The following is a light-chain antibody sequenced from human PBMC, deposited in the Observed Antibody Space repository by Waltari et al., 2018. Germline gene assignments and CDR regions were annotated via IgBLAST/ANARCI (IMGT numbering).Light chain of an antibody. V-gene: IGKV3-15*01. CDR3: QQYNNWPRT. Sequence: EIVMTQSPGTLSVSPGERATLTCRASQSVSSNLAWYQQKRGQAPRLLIHGASTRATGIPARFSGSGSGTEFILTISAMQSEDFAVYYCQQYNNWPRTFGGGTKVQIK. J-gene: IGKJ4*01. CDR1: QSVSSN. CDR2: GAS.